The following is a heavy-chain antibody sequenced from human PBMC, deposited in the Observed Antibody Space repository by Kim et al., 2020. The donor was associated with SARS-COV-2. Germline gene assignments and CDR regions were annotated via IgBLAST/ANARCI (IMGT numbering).Heavy chain of an antibody. CDR2: ISSSSSYI. V-gene: IGHV3-21*01. J-gene: IGHJ4*02. Sequence: GGSLRLSCAASGFTFSSYSMNWVRQAPGKGLEWVSSISSSSSYIYYADSVKGRFTISRDNAKNSLYLQMNSLRAEDTAVYYCARDPKLLYSSSSRFDYWGQGTLVTVSS. CDR3: ARDPKLLYSSSSRFDY. CDR1: GFTFSSYS. D-gene: IGHD6-6*01.